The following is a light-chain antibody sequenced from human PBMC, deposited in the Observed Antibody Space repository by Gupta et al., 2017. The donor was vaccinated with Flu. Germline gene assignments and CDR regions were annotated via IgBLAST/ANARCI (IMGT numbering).Light chain of an antibody. Sequence: EIVMTQSPATLSVSPGERATLSCRASQSVSSNLAWYQQKPGQAPRLLIYDASTRATGIPARFSGSESGTEFTLTISSLQSEDFAVYYCQQDYNWPKTFGQGTMVEIK. CDR2: DAS. CDR1: QSVSSN. J-gene: IGKJ1*01. CDR3: QQDYNWPKT. V-gene: IGKV3-15*01.